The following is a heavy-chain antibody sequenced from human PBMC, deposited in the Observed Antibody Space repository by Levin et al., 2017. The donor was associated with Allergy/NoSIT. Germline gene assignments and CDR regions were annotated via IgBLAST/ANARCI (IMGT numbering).Heavy chain of an antibody. D-gene: IGHD6-13*01. CDR1: GFTFSSYA. CDR2: ISYDGSNK. V-gene: IGHV3-30-3*01. CDR3: ARNPLTYSSSWYYFDY. Sequence: GESLKISCAASGFTFSSYAMHWVRQAPGKGLEWVAVISYDGSNKYYADSVKGRFTISRDNSKNTLYLQMNSLRAEDTAVYYCARNPLTYSSSWYYFDYWGQGTLVTVSS. J-gene: IGHJ4*02.